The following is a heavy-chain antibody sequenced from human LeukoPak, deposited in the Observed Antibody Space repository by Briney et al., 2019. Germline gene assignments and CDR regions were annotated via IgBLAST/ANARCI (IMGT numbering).Heavy chain of an antibody. Sequence: PSETLSLTCSVSGGSISNQCWSWIRQPAGKGLEWIGRIYTTGSTNYNPSLKSRVTMSIDTSKKQFSLSLSSVTAADTAVYFCASGSGDKGPHWFDPWGQGTLVTVSS. CDR1: GGSISNQC. V-gene: IGHV4-4*07. D-gene: IGHD2-21*02. CDR2: IYTTGST. J-gene: IGHJ5*02. CDR3: ASGSGDKGPHWFDP.